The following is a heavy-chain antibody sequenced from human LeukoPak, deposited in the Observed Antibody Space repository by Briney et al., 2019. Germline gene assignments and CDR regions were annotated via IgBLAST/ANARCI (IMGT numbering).Heavy chain of an antibody. Sequence: ASVKVSCKASGYTFTGYYMHWVRQAPGQGLEWMGWINPNSSGTNYAQNFQGRVTMTRDTSISTAYMELSRLRSDDTAVYYCARYRGDSSGWYEGGNFDYWGQGTLVTVSS. D-gene: IGHD6-19*01. CDR1: GYTFTGYY. CDR2: INPNSSGT. CDR3: ARYRGDSSGWYEGGNFDY. J-gene: IGHJ4*02. V-gene: IGHV1-2*02.